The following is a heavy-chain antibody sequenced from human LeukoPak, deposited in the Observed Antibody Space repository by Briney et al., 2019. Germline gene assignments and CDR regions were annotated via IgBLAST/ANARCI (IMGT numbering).Heavy chain of an antibody. D-gene: IGHD2-15*01. CDR1: GDTFTSYY. V-gene: IGHV1-46*01. J-gene: IGHJ6*03. Sequence: GASVKVSCKASGDTFTSYYMHWVRQAPGQGLEWMGIINPSGDSTSSAQTFQGRVTITADKSTSTAYMELSSLRSEDTAVYYCAREDPLKGYCSGGSCVKNYYYYMDVWGKGTTVTVSS. CDR2: INPSGDST. CDR3: AREDPLKGYCSGGSCVKNYYYYMDV.